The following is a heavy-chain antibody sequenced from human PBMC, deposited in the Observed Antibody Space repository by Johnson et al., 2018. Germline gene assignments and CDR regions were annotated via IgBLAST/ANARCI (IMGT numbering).Heavy chain of an antibody. CDR2: IRSKAYGGTT. Sequence: VQLQESGGGLVQPGRSLRLSCTASGFTFGDYAMSWFRQAPGKGLEWVGFIRSKAYGGTTEYAASVKGRFTISRDDSKSIAYLQMNSLKTEDTAVYYCTRFGYGDYVDAFDIWGQGTMVTVSS. V-gene: IGHV3-49*03. J-gene: IGHJ3*02. CDR1: GFTFGDYA. CDR3: TRFGYGDYVDAFDI. D-gene: IGHD4-17*01.